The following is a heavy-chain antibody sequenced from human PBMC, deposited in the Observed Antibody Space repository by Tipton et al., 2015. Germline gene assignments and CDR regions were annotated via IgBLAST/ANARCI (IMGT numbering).Heavy chain of an antibody. CDR2: IIPIFGTA. V-gene: IGHV1-69*01. CDR1: RDTFSNYG. CDR3: ARVDGQWLVRDYFDY. J-gene: IGHJ4*02. Sequence: QSGAEVKKPGSSVKVSCKASRDTFSNYGLTWVRQVPGQGLEWMGGIIPIFGTAKYAQKFQGRVTITADEFTNTTYMELSSLRSEDTAVYYCARVDGQWLVRDYFDYWGQGTLVTVSS. D-gene: IGHD6-19*01.